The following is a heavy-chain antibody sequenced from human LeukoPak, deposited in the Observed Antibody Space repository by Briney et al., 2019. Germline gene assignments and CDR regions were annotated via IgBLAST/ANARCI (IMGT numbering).Heavy chain of an antibody. D-gene: IGHD2-2*01. Sequence: ASVKVSCKSSGFTFTDEYIHWVRQAPGQGLEWMGWINPYSGAINYAQKFQGRVTLTRDTSISTAYMELSRLTSGDTAVYYCARDPKSQLLLDYWGQGTLVSVSS. CDR1: GFTFTDEY. CDR2: INPYSGAI. J-gene: IGHJ4*02. V-gene: IGHV1-2*02. CDR3: ARDPKSQLLLDY.